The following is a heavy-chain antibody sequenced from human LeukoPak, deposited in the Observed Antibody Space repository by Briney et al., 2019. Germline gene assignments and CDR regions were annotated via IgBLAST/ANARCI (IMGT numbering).Heavy chain of an antibody. Sequence: PGGSLRLSCAASGFSFSSFAMHWVRQAPGKGLEWISYITSNSGTIYYTDSVKGRFTISRDNAKNSLYLQMNSLRAEDTAVYYCARVAPGHDIGRGYFDYWGQGTLVTVSS. CDR3: ARVAPGHDIGRGYFDY. D-gene: IGHD2-21*01. V-gene: IGHV3-48*01. CDR1: GFSFSSFA. J-gene: IGHJ4*02. CDR2: ITSNSGTI.